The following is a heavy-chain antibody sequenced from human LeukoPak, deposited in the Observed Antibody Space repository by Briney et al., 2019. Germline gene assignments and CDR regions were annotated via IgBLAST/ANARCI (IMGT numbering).Heavy chain of an antibody. D-gene: IGHD1/OR15-1a*01. CDR3: ARLNSYFDS. J-gene: IGHJ4*02. Sequence: SETLSLTCTVSVGSISSAGDYWSWSRQHPGKGLECIGYIYYTGGTFYNPSIESRVTISVDTSKNQFSLKLSSVAAAATAVYFCARLNSYFDSWGPGTLVTVSS. CDR2: IYYTGGT. CDR1: VGSISSAGDY. V-gene: IGHV4-31*03.